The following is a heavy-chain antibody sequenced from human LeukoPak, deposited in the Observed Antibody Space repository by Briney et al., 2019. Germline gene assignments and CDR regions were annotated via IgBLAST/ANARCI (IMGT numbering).Heavy chain of an antibody. J-gene: IGHJ4*02. CDR1: GFTFSSYW. D-gene: IGHD3-22*01. Sequence: PGGSLRLSCAASGFTFSSYWMTWVRQAPGKGLEWVANIKQDGSEKYYVDSVKGRVTISRDNAKNSLYLQMNSLRAEDTAVYYCARVDGYYYDTSGSVGWGQGTLVTVSS. CDR2: IKQDGSEK. CDR3: ARVDGYYYDTSGSVG. V-gene: IGHV3-7*02.